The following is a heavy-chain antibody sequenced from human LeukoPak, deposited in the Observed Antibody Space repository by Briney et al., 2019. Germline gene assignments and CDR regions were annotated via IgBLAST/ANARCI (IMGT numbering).Heavy chain of an antibody. V-gene: IGHV4-31*03. J-gene: IGHJ4*02. CDR2: IYYSGST. Sequence: SETLSLTCTVSGGSISSGGYYWSWIRQHPGKGLEWIGYIYYSGSTYYNPSLKSRVTISVDTSKNQFSLKLSSVTAADTAVYYCAKDRGGGYSYGPQYYFDYWGQGTLVTVSS. CDR3: AKDRGGGYSYGPQYYFDY. D-gene: IGHD5-18*01. CDR1: GGSISSGGYY.